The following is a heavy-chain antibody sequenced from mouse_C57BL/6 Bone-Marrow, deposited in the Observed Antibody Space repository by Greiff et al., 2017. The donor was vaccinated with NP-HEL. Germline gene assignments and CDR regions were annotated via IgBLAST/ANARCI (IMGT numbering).Heavy chain of an antibody. V-gene: IGHV5-16*01. CDR2: INYDGSST. D-gene: IGHD2-4*01. CDR3: AREGGLRRRTYAMDY. J-gene: IGHJ4*01. CDR1: GFTFSDYY. Sequence: EVMLVESEGGLVQPGSSMKLSCTTSGFTFSDYYMAWVRQVPDKGLDWVANINYDGSSTYYLDSLKSRFIISRDNAKNILYLQMSSLKSEDTATYYCAREGGLRRRTYAMDYWGQGTSVTVSS.